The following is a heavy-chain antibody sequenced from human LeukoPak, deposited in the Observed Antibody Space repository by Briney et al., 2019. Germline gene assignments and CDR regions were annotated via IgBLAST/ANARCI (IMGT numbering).Heavy chain of an antibody. CDR2: IIPIFGTA. J-gene: IGHJ4*02. V-gene: IGHV1-69*13. CDR3: ARDSMGIAVAGYFDY. Sequence: ASVKVSCKASGGTFSSYAISWVRQAPGQGLEWMRGIIPIFGTANYAQKFQGRVTITADESTSTAYMELSSLRSEDTAVYYCARDSMGIAVAGYFDYWGQGTLVTVSS. D-gene: IGHD6-19*01. CDR1: GGTFSSYA.